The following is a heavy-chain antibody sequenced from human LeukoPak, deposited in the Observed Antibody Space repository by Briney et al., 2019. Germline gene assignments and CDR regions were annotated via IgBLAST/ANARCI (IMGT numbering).Heavy chain of an antibody. CDR1: GGSISSYY. CDR2: IYYSGST. Sequence: SETLSLTCTVSGGSISSYYWSWIRQPPGKGLEGIGYIYYSGSTNYNPSLKSRVTISVDTSKNQFSLKLSSVTAADTAVYYCARAQDPGGNFDYWGQGTLVTVSS. D-gene: IGHD3-10*01. J-gene: IGHJ4*02. CDR3: ARAQDPGGNFDY. V-gene: IGHV4-59*01.